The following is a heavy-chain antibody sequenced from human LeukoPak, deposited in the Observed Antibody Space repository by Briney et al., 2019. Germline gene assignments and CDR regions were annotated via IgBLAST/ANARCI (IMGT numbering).Heavy chain of an antibody. Sequence: GASVKLSCKASGFTFNGYYMYWVRQAPGQGFEWMGIVHPSDGSTSYAQKFQGRVTMTRDTSTSTVYMELNSLRSEDTAVYYCARCCDGSPVWGQGALVTVSS. D-gene: IGHD3-10*01. CDR1: GFTFNGYY. V-gene: IGHV1-46*02. J-gene: IGHJ4*02. CDR2: VHPSDGST. CDR3: ARCCDGSPV.